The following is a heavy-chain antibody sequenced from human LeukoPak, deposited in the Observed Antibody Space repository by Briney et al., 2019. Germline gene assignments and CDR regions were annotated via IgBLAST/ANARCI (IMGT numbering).Heavy chain of an antibody. Sequence: KPSETLSLTCAVYGGSFSGYYGGWIRQPPGKGRGWIGEINHSGSTNYNPSLKSRVNISVDTSKNQFSRKLSSVPAAETAVYYCARGEGFDPWGQGTLVTVSS. J-gene: IGHJ5*02. V-gene: IGHV4-34*01. CDR1: GGSFSGYY. CDR2: INHSGST. CDR3: ARGEGFDP.